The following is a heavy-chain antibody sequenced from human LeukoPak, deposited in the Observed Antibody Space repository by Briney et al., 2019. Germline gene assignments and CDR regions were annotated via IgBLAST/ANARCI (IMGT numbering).Heavy chain of an antibody. V-gene: IGHV4-34*01. CDR2: INHGGST. J-gene: IGHJ6*03. Sequence: SETLSLTCAVYGGSFSGDFWSWIRQSPGKGLEWIGEINHGGSTTYNPSLKSRVTISVDTSKNQFSLKLSSVTAADTAVYYCARNRGATDYLDVWGKGTTVTVSS. CDR3: ARNRGATDYLDV. CDR1: GGSFSGDF. D-gene: IGHD2-21*02.